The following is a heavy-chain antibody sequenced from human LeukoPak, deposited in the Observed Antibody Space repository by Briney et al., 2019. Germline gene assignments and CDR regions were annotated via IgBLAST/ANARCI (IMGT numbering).Heavy chain of an antibody. Sequence: ASVKVSRKASGYTFTGYYVHWVRQAPGQGLEWMGWISAYNGNTNYAQRFQGRVTMTTDTSTSTAYMELRGLRSDDTAVYYCARINPAVSYMISSHWGQGTLVTVSS. D-gene: IGHD3-22*01. CDR1: GYTFTGYY. CDR3: ARINPAVSYMISSH. J-gene: IGHJ4*02. CDR2: ISAYNGNT. V-gene: IGHV1-18*04.